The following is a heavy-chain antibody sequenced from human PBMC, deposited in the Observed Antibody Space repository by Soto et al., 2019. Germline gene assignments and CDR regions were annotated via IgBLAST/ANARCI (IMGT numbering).Heavy chain of an antibody. Sequence: QVQLVESGGGLVKPGGSLRLSCAASGFSFSDYYMSWIRQAPGKGLEWVSYISSSDNTIYYADSVKGRFTISRDNAKNSLYQQMNSLRAEDTAMYYCARYSSGTYSHFDYWGQGTLVTVSS. V-gene: IGHV3-11*01. CDR1: GFSFSDYY. CDR2: ISSSDNTI. CDR3: ARYSSGTYSHFDY. D-gene: IGHD1-26*01. J-gene: IGHJ4*02.